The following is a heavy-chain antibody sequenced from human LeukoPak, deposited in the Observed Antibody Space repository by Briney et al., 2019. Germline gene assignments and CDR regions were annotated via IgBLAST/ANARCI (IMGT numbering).Heavy chain of an antibody. CDR3: ARERAERFYYGSGSSYNGCELDC. CDR2: VYSSGSA. D-gene: IGHD3-10*01. J-gene: IGHJ4*02. V-gene: IGHV4-61*02. CDR1: GGSISSGSYF. Sequence: SETLSLTCTVSGGSISSGSYFWSWIRQPAGKGLEWIGRVYSSGSANYNPSLGSRVSISVDTSKNQFSLKLSSVTAADTAVYYCARERAERFYYGSGSSYNGCELDCWGQGTLVTVSS.